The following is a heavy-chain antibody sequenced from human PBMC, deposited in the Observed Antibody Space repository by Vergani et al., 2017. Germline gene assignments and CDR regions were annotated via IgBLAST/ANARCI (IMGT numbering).Heavy chain of an antibody. J-gene: IGHJ6*02. V-gene: IGHV1-69*06. Sequence: QVQLVQSGAEVKKPGSSVKVSCKASGGTFSSYAISWVRQAPGQGLEWMGGIIPIFGTANYAQKFQGRVTMTRDTSTSTAYMELSSLRSEDTAVYYCAGSGTGTTSFYYYGMDVWGQGTTVTVSS. CDR2: IIPIFGTA. CDR1: GGTFSSYA. D-gene: IGHD1-7*01. CDR3: AGSGTGTTSFYYYGMDV.